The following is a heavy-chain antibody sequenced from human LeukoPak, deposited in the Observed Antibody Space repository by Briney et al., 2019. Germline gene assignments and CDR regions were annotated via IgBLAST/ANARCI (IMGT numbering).Heavy chain of an antibody. J-gene: IGHJ4*02. CDR2: IYSSGST. CDR3: ARFGDGSPTSFPLDY. CDR1: GVSIRSYF. D-gene: IGHD5-24*01. Sequence: SETLSLTCTVSGVSIRSYFWTWIRQPPGKGLEWIGIIYSSGSTDYSPSLQSRVTISVDTSGNQFSLRLNSVTAADRAIYYCARFGDGSPTSFPLDYWGQGTLVTVS. V-gene: IGHV4-59*01.